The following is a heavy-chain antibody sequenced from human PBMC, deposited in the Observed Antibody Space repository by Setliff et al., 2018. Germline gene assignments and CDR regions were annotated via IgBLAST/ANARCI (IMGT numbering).Heavy chain of an antibody. J-gene: IGHJ4*02. Sequence: LSLTCSVSDDSFYSSSYYWAWIRQPPGRGLEWIGSISYDGATNYNSSLKSRVAMSLDVPERQFALKLSSVTAVDAAVYYCAREGRWDYSYPIYWGQGTLVTVSS. CDR3: AREGRWDYSYPIY. CDR2: ISYDGAT. D-gene: IGHD4-4*01. V-gene: IGHV4-39*01. CDR1: DDSFYSSSYY.